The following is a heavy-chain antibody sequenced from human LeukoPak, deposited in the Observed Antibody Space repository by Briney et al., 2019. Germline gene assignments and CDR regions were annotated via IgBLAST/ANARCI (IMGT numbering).Heavy chain of an antibody. J-gene: IGHJ4*02. D-gene: IGHD5-24*01. CDR1: GYTFTGYY. Sequence: ASVKVSCTASGYTFTGYYMHWVRQAPGQGLEWMGWINPNSGGTNYAQKFQGRVTMTRDTSISTAYMELSRLRSDDTAVYHCARTTEMATIDYWGQGTLVTVSS. CDR3: ARTTEMATIDY. CDR2: INPNSGGT. V-gene: IGHV1-2*02.